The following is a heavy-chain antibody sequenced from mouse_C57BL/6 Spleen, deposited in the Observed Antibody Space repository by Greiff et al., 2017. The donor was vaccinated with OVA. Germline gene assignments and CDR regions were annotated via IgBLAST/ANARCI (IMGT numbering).Heavy chain of an antibody. J-gene: IGHJ4*01. CDR1: GFTFSSYA. CDR2: ISSGGDYI. CDR3: TRDNPYYYGSSSYAMDY. D-gene: IGHD1-1*01. V-gene: IGHV5-9-1*02. Sequence: EVQGVESGEGLVKPGGSLKLSCAASGFTFSSYAMSWVRQTPEKRLEWVAYISSGGDYIYYADTVKGRFTISRDNARNTLYLQMSSLKSEDTAMYYCTRDNPYYYGSSSYAMDYWGQGTSVTVSS.